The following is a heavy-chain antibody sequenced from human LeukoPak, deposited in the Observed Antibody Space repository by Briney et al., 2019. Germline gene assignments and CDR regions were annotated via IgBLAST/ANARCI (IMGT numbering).Heavy chain of an antibody. V-gene: IGHV4-30-2*01. CDR3: ARTTVTTPPNWFDP. J-gene: IGHJ5*02. CDR1: GGSISSGGYS. CDR2: IYHSGST. Sequence: SETLSLTCAVSGGSISSGGYSWSWIRQPPGKGLEWIGYIYHSGSTYYNPSLKSRVTISVDRSKNQFSLKLSSVTAADTAVYYCARTTVTTPPNWFDPWGQGTLVTVSS. D-gene: IGHD4-17*01.